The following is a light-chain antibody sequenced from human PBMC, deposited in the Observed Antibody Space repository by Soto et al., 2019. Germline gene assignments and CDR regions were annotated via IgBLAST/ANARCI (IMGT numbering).Light chain of an antibody. J-gene: IGLJ3*02. CDR3: CSFAGGGATWV. CDR2: EAT. Sequence: QSALTQPASVSGSPGQSITISCTGTNSDVGSYKFVSWYQQHPGEVPKLIIYEATKRPSGLSNRFSGSKSGNTASLTISGLQAEDEDDYYCCSFAGGGATWVFGGGTKVTVL. V-gene: IGLV2-23*01. CDR1: NSDVGSYKF.